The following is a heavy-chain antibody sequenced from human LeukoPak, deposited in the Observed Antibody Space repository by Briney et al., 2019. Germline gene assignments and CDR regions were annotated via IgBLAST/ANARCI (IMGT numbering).Heavy chain of an antibody. D-gene: IGHD6-13*01. CDR2: INTNTGNP. V-gene: IGHV7-4-1*02. J-gene: IGHJ4*02. CDR3: ASSRGSSWYWDFDY. CDR1: GGTFSSYA. Sequence: ASVKVSCKASGGTFSSYAMNWVRQAPGQGLEWMGWINTNTGNPTYAQGFTGRFVFSLDTSVSTAYLQISSLKAEDTAVYYCASSRGSSWYWDFDYWGQGTLVTVSS.